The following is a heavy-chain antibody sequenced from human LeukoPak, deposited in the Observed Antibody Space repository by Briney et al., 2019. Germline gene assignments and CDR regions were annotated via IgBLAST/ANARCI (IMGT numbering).Heavy chain of an antibody. Sequence: GGSLRLSRAASGFTFSTSWMHWVCQAPGKGLVWVSRTNSDGSRINYADSVKGRFTIYRDNAENTLYLKMNSLRAEDTAVYYCSRALGSSSDSWGQGTLVTVSS. CDR3: SRALGSSSDS. CDR1: GFTFSTSW. V-gene: IGHV3-74*01. D-gene: IGHD1-26*01. CDR2: TNSDGSRI. J-gene: IGHJ4*02.